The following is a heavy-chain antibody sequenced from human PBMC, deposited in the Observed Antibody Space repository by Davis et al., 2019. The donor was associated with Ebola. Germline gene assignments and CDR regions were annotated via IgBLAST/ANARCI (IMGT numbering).Heavy chain of an antibody. CDR2: MNPNSGST. CDR3: ARVSSVTARTNWFDP. CDR1: GYTFTNND. Sequence: ASVKVSCKASGYTFTNNDINWVRQATGQGLEWMGWMNPNSGSTGSAQKFQGRITMTTNTSINTAYMELSSLRSEDTAVYYCARVSSVTARTNWFDPWGQGTLVTVSS. D-gene: IGHD3-10*01. V-gene: IGHV1-8*01. J-gene: IGHJ5*02.